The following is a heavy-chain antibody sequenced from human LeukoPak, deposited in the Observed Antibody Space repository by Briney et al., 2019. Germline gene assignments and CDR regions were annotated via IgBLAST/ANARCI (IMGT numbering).Heavy chain of an antibody. D-gene: IGHD5-24*01. V-gene: IGHV4-59*01. CDR2: IYYSGST. CDR1: GGSISSYY. Sequence: SETLSLTCTVSGGSISSYYWSWIRQTPGKGLEWIGYIYYSGSTNYNPSLKSRVTISVDTSKNQFSLKLTSVTAADTAVYYCARGLLDGYTHPAAFDIWGQETMVTVSS. CDR3: ARGLLDGYTHPAAFDI. J-gene: IGHJ3*02.